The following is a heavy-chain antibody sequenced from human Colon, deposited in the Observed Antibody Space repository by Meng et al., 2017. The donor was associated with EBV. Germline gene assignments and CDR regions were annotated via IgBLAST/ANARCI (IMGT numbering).Heavy chain of an antibody. CDR3: ARDLGGPRDY. Sequence: VGPGGVLVKPGGSLSLSCAASGFNFNDYYMTWIRQAPGKGLEWVAFISKMGDGISYAESVRGRFTISRDSATHSLYLQMNSLRAEDTAVYYCARDLGGPRDYWGQGTLVTVSS. V-gene: IGHV3-11*01. D-gene: IGHD6-25*01. CDR2: ISKMGDGI. CDR1: GFNFNDYY. J-gene: IGHJ4*02.